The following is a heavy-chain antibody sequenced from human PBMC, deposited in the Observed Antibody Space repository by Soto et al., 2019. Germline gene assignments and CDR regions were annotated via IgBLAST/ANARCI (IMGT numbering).Heavy chain of an antibody. Sequence: GGSLRLSCSASGFSFSYYAMHWVRQAPGKGLEYVSAISGNGGTTYYADSVKGRFSISKDNSKNTLYLQMSSLRAEDTAVYYCVKGDSAYHYHGMDVWGQGTTVTVSS. CDR3: VKGDSAYHYHGMDV. D-gene: IGHD3-16*01. V-gene: IGHV3-64D*06. CDR2: ISGNGGTT. CDR1: GFSFSYYA. J-gene: IGHJ6*02.